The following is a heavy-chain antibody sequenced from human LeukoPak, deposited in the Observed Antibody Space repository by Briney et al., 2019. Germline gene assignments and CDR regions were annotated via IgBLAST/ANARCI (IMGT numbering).Heavy chain of an antibody. D-gene: IGHD3-10*01. J-gene: IGHJ4*02. CDR2: ISSSSSYI. Sequence: PGGSLRLSCAASGFTFSSYGMHWVRQAPGKGLEWVSSISSSSSYIYYADSVKGRFTISRDNAKNSLYLQMNSLRAEDTAVYYCARADMVRGVIWGQGTLVTVSS. V-gene: IGHV3-21*01. CDR1: GFTFSSYG. CDR3: ARADMVRGVI.